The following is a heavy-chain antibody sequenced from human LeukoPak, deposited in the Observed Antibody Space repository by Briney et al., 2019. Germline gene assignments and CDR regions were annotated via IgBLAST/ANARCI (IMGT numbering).Heavy chain of an antibody. Sequence: SMNWVRQAPGKGLEWVSSISSSSSYIYYADSVKGRFTISRDNAKNSLYLQMNSLRAEDTAVYYCARADWDTAMIDYWGQGTLVTVSS. CDR1: S. CDR3: ARADWDTAMIDY. D-gene: IGHD5-18*01. V-gene: IGHV3-21*01. J-gene: IGHJ4*02. CDR2: ISSSSSYI.